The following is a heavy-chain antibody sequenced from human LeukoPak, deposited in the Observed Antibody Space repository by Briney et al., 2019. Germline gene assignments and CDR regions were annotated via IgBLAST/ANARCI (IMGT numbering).Heavy chain of an antibody. J-gene: IGHJ5*02. Sequence: GASVKVSCKASGGTFSSYAISWVRQAPGQGLEWMGGIIPIFGTANYAQKFQGRVTITTDESTSTAYMELSSLRSEDTAVYYCARGAVAGTADWFDPWGQGTLVTVSS. V-gene: IGHV1-69*05. CDR1: GGTFSSYA. CDR3: ARGAVAGTADWFDP. D-gene: IGHD6-19*01. CDR2: IIPIFGTA.